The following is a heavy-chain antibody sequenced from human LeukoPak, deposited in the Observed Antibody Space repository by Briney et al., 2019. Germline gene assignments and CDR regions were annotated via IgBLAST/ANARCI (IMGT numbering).Heavy chain of an antibody. D-gene: IGHD3-22*01. CDR3: ASSPPRYYYDSSGYRNKYAFDI. J-gene: IGHJ3*02. CDR1: GFTFSSYE. V-gene: IGHV3-48*03. CDR2: ISSSSTI. Sequence: PGGSLRLSCAASGFTFSSYEMNWVRQAPGKGLEWVSYISSSSTIYYADSVKGRFTISRDNAKNSLYLQMNSLRAEDTAVYYCASSPPRYYYDSSGYRNKYAFDIWGQGTMVTVSS.